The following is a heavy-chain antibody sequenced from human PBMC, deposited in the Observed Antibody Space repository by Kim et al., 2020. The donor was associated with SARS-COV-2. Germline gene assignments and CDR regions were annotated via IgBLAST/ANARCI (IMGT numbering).Heavy chain of an antibody. CDR3: ASGNGQGGGSYYVH. D-gene: IGHD2-15*01. CDR2: IRFDGSNE. Sequence: GGSLRLSFAASGFTFSSYGMNWVRQAPGKGLEWVAVIRFDGSNEYYADSVKGRFTISRDNTRNTLYLQMNSLRAEDTAVYYCASGNGQGGGSYYVHWGQGTLVTVSS. V-gene: IGHV3-33*08. CDR1: GFTFSSYG. J-gene: IGHJ4*02.